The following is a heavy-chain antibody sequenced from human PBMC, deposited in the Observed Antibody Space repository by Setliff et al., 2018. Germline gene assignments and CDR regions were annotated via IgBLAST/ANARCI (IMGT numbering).Heavy chain of an antibody. CDR3: ARTCSGSGCYAGRDS. CDR2: IWDDGVKK. D-gene: IGHD2-15*01. J-gene: IGHJ5*02. V-gene: IGHV3-33*08. Sequence: PGGSLRLSCAASGFTFSTYRMHWVRQAPGKGLEWVAVIWDDGVKKYHADSVKGRFTISRDNSKNTLYLQMNSLRPEDTAVYYCARTCSGSGCYAGRDSWGQGTPVTVSS. CDR1: GFTFSTYR.